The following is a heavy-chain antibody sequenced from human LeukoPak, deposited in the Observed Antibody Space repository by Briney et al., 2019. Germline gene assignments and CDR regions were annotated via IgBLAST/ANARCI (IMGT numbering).Heavy chain of an antibody. Sequence: PGGSLRLSCAASGFTFSSYSMNWVRQAPGKGLEWVSYISSSSSTIYYADSVKGRFTISIDNAKNSLYLQMNSLRDEDTAVYYCARERCSSTSCYSPYYYYYYMDVWGKGTTVTVSS. CDR2: ISSSSSTI. D-gene: IGHD2-2*01. CDR3: ARERCSSTSCYSPYYYYYYMDV. CDR1: GFTFSSYS. J-gene: IGHJ6*03. V-gene: IGHV3-48*02.